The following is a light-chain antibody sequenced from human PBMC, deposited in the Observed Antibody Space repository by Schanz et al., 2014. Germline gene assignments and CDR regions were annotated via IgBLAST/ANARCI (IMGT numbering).Light chain of an antibody. CDR3: QQRSNWWT. J-gene: IGKJ1*01. CDR2: DAS. V-gene: IGKV3-11*01. Sequence: EIVMTQSPDTLSVSPGERATLSCRASQSVSSYLAWYQQKPGQAPRLLIYDASNRATGIPARFSGSGSGTDFTLTISSLEPEDFAVYYCQQRSNWWTFGQGTKVEIK. CDR1: QSVSSY.